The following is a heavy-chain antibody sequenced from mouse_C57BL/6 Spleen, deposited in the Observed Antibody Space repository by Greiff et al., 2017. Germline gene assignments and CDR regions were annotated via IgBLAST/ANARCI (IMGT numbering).Heavy chain of an antibody. V-gene: IGHV1-66*01. CDR3: SSAFITTVVGYFDY. CDR2: IYPGSGNT. J-gene: IGHJ2*01. D-gene: IGHD1-1*01. CDR1: GYSFTSYY. Sequence: QVQLQQSGPELVKPGASVKISCKASGYSFTSYYIHWVKQRPGQGLEWIGWIYPGSGNTKYNEKFKGKATLTADTSSSTAYMQLSSLTSEDSAVXDCSSAFITTVVGYFDYWGQGTTLTVSS.